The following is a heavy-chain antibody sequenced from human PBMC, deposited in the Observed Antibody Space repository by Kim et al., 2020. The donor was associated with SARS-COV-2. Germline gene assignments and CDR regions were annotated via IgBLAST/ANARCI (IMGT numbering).Heavy chain of an antibody. CDR2: FAPEDGET. CDR1: GYTLTELS. D-gene: IGHD6-13*01. CDR3: ATDSSSWYKGFDP. V-gene: IGHV1-24*01. Sequence: ASVKVSCKVSGYTLTELSMHWVRQAPGKGLEWMGGFAPEDGETIYAQKFQGRVTMTEDTSTDTAYMGLSSLRSEDTDVYYCATDSSSWYKGFDPWGQGTLVTVAS. J-gene: IGHJ5*02.